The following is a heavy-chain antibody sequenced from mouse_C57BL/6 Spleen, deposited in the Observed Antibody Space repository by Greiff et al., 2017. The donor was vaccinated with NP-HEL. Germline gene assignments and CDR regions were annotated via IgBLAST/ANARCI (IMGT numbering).Heavy chain of an antibody. CDR1: GYAFSSYW. D-gene: IGHD2-5*01. V-gene: IGHV1-80*01. CDR2: IYPGDGDP. Sequence: QVQLQQSGAELVKPGASVKISCKASGYAFSSYWMNWVKQRPGKGLEWIGQIYPGDGDPNYNGKFKGKATLTADKSSSTAYMQLSSLTSEDSAVYFCARDGDSNFAWFAYWGQGTLVTVSA. CDR3: ARDGDSNFAWFAY. J-gene: IGHJ3*01.